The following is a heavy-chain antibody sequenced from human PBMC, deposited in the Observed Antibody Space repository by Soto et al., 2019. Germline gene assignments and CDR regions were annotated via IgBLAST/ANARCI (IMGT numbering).Heavy chain of an antibody. V-gene: IGHV3-7*03. CDR1: GFTSISSF. D-gene: IGHD6-19*01. CDR3: ARYFRGSGRYFFDY. J-gene: IGHJ4*02. Sequence: GGSLRLSCVASGFTSISSFMGWVRQAPGKGLEWVANINQDGGGTYYVDSVEGRFTISRDNAKDSLYLQMNSLRGEDTAVYYCARYFRGSGRYFFDYWGQGTLVTVYS. CDR2: INQDGGGT.